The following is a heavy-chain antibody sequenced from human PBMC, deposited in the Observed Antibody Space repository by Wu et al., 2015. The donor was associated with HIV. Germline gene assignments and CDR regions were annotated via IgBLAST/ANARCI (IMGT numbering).Heavy chain of an antibody. CDR1: GGTFRNYA. CDR2: ISAYNGNT. Sequence: QVQLVQSGAEVKKPGSSVKVSCKASGGTFRNYAINWVRQAPGQGLEWMGWISAYNGNTNYAQKLQGRVTMTTDTSTSTAYMELRSLRSDDTAVYYCARGGAAAGHFDYWGQGTLVTVSS. J-gene: IGHJ4*02. CDR3: ARGGAAAGHFDY. D-gene: IGHD6-13*01. V-gene: IGHV1-18*01.